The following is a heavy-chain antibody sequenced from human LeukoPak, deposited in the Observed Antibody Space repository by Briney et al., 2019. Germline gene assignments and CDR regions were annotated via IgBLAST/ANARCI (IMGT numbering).Heavy chain of an antibody. CDR3: ARATTVTTPWDAFDI. D-gene: IGHD4-17*01. J-gene: IGHJ3*02. CDR1: GFTFSSYA. CDR2: ISYDGSNK. Sequence: AGGSLRLSCAASGFTFSSYAMHWVRQAPGKGLEWVAVISYDGSNKYYADSVKGRFTIPRDNSKNTLYLQMNSLRAEDTAVYYCARATTVTTPWDAFDIWGQGTMVTVPS. V-gene: IGHV3-30-3*01.